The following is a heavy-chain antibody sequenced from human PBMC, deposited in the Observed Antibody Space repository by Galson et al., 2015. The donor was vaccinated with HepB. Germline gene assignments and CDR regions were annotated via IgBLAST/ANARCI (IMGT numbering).Heavy chain of an antibody. CDR1: GFTFSSYA. J-gene: IGHJ4*02. V-gene: IGHV3-23*01. CDR3: AKGSGIAVAGAADY. D-gene: IGHD6-19*01. CDR2: ISGSGGST. Sequence: SLRLSCAASGFTFSSYAMSWVRQAPGKGLEWVSAISGSGGSTYYADSVKGRFTISRDNSKNTLYLQMNSLRAEDTAVYYCAKGSGIAVAGAADYWGQGTLVTVSS.